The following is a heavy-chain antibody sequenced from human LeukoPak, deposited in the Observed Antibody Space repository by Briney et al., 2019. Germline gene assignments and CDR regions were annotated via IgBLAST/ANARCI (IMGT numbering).Heavy chain of an antibody. D-gene: IGHD3-10*01. CDR2: IYHGGST. J-gene: IGHJ4*02. V-gene: IGHV4-38-2*02. CDR3: ARVRLWFGDHLDDY. Sequence: SETLSLTCTVSGYSISSGYYWGWIRQPPGKGLEWIGSIYHGGSTYYNPSLKSRITMSVDTSKNQFSLKLTSVTAADTAVYYCARVRLWFGDHLDDYWGQGTLVTVSS. CDR1: GYSISSGYY.